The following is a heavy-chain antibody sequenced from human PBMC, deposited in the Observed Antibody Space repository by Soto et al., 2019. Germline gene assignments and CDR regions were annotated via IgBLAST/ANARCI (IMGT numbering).Heavy chain of an antibody. CDR2: ISYDGSNK. D-gene: IGHD3-9*01. V-gene: IGHV3-30-3*01. J-gene: IGHJ4*02. CDR1: GFTFSSYA. CDR3: ARAFRLRYFDWSYGEVTSDY. Sequence: GGSLRLSCAASGFTFSSYAMHWVRQAPGKGLEWVAVISYDGSNKYYADSVKGRFTISRDNSKNTLYLQMNSLRAEDTAVYYCARAFRLRYFDWSYGEVTSDYWGQGTLVTVSS.